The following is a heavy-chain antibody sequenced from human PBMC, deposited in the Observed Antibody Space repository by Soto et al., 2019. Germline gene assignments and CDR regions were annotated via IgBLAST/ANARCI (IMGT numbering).Heavy chain of an antibody. CDR1: GFTFSSYG. D-gene: IGHD3-3*01. CDR2: ISHDGNNK. J-gene: IGHJ4*02. V-gene: IGHV3-30*18. CDR3: AKVEGLHCDFWSGPDY. Sequence: QVQLVESGGGVVQPGRSLRLSCAASGFTFSSYGMHWVRQAPGKGLEWVAVISHDGNNKYYATSVKGRFTISRDNSKNTLYLQMHRLRAEDTALYYCAKVEGLHCDFWSGPDYWGQGTLVSVSS.